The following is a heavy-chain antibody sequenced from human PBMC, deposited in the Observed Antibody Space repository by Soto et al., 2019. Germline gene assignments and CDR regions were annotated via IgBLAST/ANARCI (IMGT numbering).Heavy chain of an antibody. CDR2: IKSKTDGGTT. D-gene: IGHD5-12*01. V-gene: IGHV3-15*01. CDR3: TTGGGGYDFAFDI. CDR1: GFTFSNAW. Sequence: GGSLRLSCAASGFTFSNAWMSWVRQAPGKGLEWVGRIKSKTDGGTTDYAAPVKGRFTISRGDSKNTLYLQMNSLKTEDTAVYYCTTGGGGYDFAFDIWGQGTMVTVSS. J-gene: IGHJ3*02.